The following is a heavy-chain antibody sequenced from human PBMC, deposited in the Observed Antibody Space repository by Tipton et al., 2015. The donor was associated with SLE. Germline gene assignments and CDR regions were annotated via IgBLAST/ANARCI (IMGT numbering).Heavy chain of an antibody. V-gene: IGHV4-39*07. Sequence: TLSLTCTVSGGSISSSSYYWGWIRQPPGKGLEWIGEINHSGSTNYNPSLKSRVTISVDTSKNQFSLKLSSVTAADAAVYYCARERSSWFDAFDIWGQGTMVTVSS. CDR3: ARERSSWFDAFDI. CDR1: GGSISSSSYY. J-gene: IGHJ3*02. D-gene: IGHD6-13*01. CDR2: INHSGST.